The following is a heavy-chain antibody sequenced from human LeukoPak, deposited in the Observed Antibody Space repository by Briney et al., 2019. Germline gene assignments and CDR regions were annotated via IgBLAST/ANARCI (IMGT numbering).Heavy chain of an antibody. V-gene: IGHV3-30*04. D-gene: IGHD1-26*01. J-gene: IGHJ3*02. Sequence: PGGSLRLSCAASGFNFGSYSMHWVRQAPGKGLEWVAVIPYDGKNKCYADSVKGRFTISRDNAKNSLYLQMNSLRAEDTAVYYCAREVYSGSYPQAAFDIWGQGTMVTVSS. CDR2: IPYDGKNK. CDR3: AREVYSGSYPQAAFDI. CDR1: GFNFGSYS.